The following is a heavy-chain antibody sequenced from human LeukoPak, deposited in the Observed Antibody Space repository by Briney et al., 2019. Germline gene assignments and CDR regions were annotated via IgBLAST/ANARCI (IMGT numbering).Heavy chain of an antibody. CDR2: IKQDGSEK. V-gene: IGHV3-7*01. D-gene: IGHD3-3*01. CDR3: ARGRRNYDFWSGYYLMDV. J-gene: IGHJ6*03. Sequence: GGSLRLSCAASGFTFSSYSMSWVRQAPGKGLEWVANIKQDGSEKYYVDSVKGRFTISRDNAKNSLYLQMNSLRAEDTAVYYCARGRRNYDFWSGYYLMDVWGKGTTVTVSS. CDR1: GFTFSSYS.